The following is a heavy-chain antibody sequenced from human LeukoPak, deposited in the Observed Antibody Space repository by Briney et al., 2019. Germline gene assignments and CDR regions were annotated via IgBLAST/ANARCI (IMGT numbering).Heavy chain of an antibody. CDR1: GYTFTGYY. CDR2: INPNSGGT. V-gene: IGHV1-2*02. D-gene: IGHD3-22*01. CDR3: ARGGGMVITLSPPPPDY. J-gene: IGHJ4*02. Sequence: ASVKVSCKASGYTFTGYYMHWVRQAPGQGLEWMGWINPNSGGTNYAQKFQGRVTMTRDTSISTAYMELSRLRSDDTAVYYCARGGGMVITLSPPPPDYWGQGTLVTVSS.